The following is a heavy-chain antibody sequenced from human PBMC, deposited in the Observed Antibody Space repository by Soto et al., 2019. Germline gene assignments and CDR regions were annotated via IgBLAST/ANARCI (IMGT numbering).Heavy chain of an antibody. V-gene: IGHV4-39*01. CDR2: IYYSGST. Sequence: QLQLQESGPGLVKPSETLSLTCTVSGGSISSSSYYWGWIRQPPGKGLEWFGSIYYSGSTYYNRSLKRRVTIAVDTSKNQFSLKLSSVTAADTAVYYCARSPRITMIVVGWFDTWGQGTLVTVSS. J-gene: IGHJ5*02. CDR1: GGSISSSSYY. D-gene: IGHD3-22*01. CDR3: ARSPRITMIVVGWFDT.